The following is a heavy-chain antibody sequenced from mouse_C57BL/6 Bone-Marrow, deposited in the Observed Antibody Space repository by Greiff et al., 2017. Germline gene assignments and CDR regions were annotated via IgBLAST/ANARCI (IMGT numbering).Heavy chain of an antibody. CDR1: GYSITSGYY. J-gene: IGHJ4*01. D-gene: IGHD1-1*01. Sequence: EVKLMESGPGLVKPSQSLSLTCSVTGYSITSGYYWNWIRQFPGNKLEWMGYISYSGSNNYNPSLKNRISITRDPSKNQFFLKLNSVTTEDTATYYCARESSYDAMDDWGQGTSVTGSS. V-gene: IGHV3-6*01. CDR3: ARESSYDAMDD. CDR2: ISYSGSN.